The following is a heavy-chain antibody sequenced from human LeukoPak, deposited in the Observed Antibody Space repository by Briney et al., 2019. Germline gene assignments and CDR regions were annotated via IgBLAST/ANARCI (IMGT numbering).Heavy chain of an antibody. D-gene: IGHD6-19*01. Sequence: SETLSLTCTVSGGSISSSSYYWGWIRQPPGKGLEWIGSIYYSGSTYYNPSLKSRVTISVDTSKNQFSLKLSSVTAADTAVYYCARLKAVAGTLNWFDPWGQGTLVTVS. CDR2: IYYSGST. CDR3: ARLKAVAGTLNWFDP. CDR1: GGSISSSSYY. V-gene: IGHV4-39*01. J-gene: IGHJ5*02.